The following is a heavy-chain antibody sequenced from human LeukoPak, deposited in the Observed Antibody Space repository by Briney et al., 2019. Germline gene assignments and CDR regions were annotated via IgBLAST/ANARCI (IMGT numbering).Heavy chain of an antibody. CDR3: ARDILTGPPSAFDI. CDR2: INAGNGNT. D-gene: IGHD3-9*01. V-gene: IGHV1-3*01. J-gene: IGHJ3*02. CDR1: GYTFTSYA. Sequence: ASVKVSCKASGYTFTSYAMHWVRQAPGQRLEWMGWINAGNGNTKYSQKFQGRVTITRDTSASTAYMELSSLRSEDTAVHYCARDILTGPPSAFDIWGQGTMVTVSS.